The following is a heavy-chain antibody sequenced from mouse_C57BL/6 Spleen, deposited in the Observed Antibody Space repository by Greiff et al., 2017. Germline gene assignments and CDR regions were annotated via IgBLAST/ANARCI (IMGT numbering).Heavy chain of an antibody. CDR3: AVTGTRFDY. CDR1: GYTFTSYW. J-gene: IGHJ2*01. D-gene: IGHD4-1*01. Sequence: QVQLQQPGAELVRPGTSVKLSCKASGYTFTSYWMHWVKQRPGQGLEWIGVIDPSDSYTNYTQKFKGKATLTVDTSSSTAYMQLSSLTSADSAVYYCAVTGTRFDYWGQGTTLTVSS. CDR2: IDPSDSYT. V-gene: IGHV1-59*01.